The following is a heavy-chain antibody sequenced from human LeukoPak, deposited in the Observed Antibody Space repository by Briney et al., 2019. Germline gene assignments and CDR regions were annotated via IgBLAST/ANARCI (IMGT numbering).Heavy chain of an antibody. D-gene: IGHD3-22*01. CDR1: GYTFTGYY. CDR3: ARGKNLGTYYYDSSGPSDEYYMDV. V-gene: IGHV1-2*02. Sequence: ASVKVSCKASGYTFTGYYMHWVRQAPGQGLEWMGWINPNSGGTNYAQKFQGRVTMTRDTSISTAYMELSSLRSEDTAVYYCARGKNLGTYYYDSSGPSDEYYMDVWGKGTTVTVSS. CDR2: INPNSGGT. J-gene: IGHJ6*03.